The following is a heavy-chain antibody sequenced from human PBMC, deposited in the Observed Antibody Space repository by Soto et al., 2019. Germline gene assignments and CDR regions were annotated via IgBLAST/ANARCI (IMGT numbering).Heavy chain of an antibody. D-gene: IGHD3-16*01. CDR2: IIPILGIA. CDR3: ARVGGRGSSMGYDDAVGVDY. J-gene: IGHJ4*02. V-gene: IGHV1-69*02. Sequence: QVQLVQSGAEVKKPGSSVKVSCKASGGTFSSYTISWVRQAPGQGLEWMGRIIPILGIANYAQKFQGRVTITADKSTSIAYVELSSLRSGDTAVYFCARVGGRGSSMGYDDAVGVDYWGQGTLVTVSS. CDR1: GGTFSSYT.